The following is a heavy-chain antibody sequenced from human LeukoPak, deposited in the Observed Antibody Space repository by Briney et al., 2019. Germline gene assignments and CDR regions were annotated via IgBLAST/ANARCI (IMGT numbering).Heavy chain of an antibody. D-gene: IGHD6-13*01. CDR2: IYSGGST. J-gene: IGHJ5*02. CDR1: GFTVSSNY. Sequence: GGSLRLSCAASGFTVSSNYMSWVRQAPGKGLEWVSVIYSGGSTYYADSVKGRFTISRDNSKNTLYLQMNSLRAEDTAVYYCAKDQRSSWYVGFDPWGQGTLVTVSS. CDR3: AKDQRSSWYVGFDP. V-gene: IGHV3-66*01.